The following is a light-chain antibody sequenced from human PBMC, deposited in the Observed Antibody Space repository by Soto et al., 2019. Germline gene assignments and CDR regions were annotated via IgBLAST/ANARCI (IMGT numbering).Light chain of an antibody. J-gene: IGKJ1*01. CDR1: QGISSY. CDR2: TAS. Sequence: DIQMTQSPSAMCASVGDRVTITFRASQGISSYLAWYQQKPGKAPKLLISTASTLQSGVPSRFSGSGSGTEFTLTISSLQPEDFATYYCQQLNNYPRTFGQGTKVDIK. CDR3: QQLNNYPRT. V-gene: IGKV1-9*01.